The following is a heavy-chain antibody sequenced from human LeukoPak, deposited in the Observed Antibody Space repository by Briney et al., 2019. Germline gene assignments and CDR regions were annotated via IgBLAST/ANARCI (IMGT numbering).Heavy chain of an antibody. D-gene: IGHD5-18*01. CDR2: IYYSGST. Sequence: SETLSLTCTVSGGSISSYYWSWIRQSPGKGLEWIGYIYYSGSTNYNPSLKSRVTISVDTSKNQFSLKLSSVTAADTAVYYCARGHNYGRLWDYWGQGTLVTVSS. V-gene: IGHV4-59*01. J-gene: IGHJ4*02. CDR1: GGSISSYY. CDR3: ARGHNYGRLWDY.